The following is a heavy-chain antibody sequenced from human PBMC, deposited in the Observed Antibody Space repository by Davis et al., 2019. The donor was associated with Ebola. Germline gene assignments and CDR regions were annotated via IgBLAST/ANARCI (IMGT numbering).Heavy chain of an antibody. CDR3: AKDWIFGVVSTYYFDY. V-gene: IGHV3-23*01. J-gene: IGHJ4*02. D-gene: IGHD3-3*01. CDR1: GFTFSGYA. Sequence: GGSLRLSCAASGFTFSGYAMSWVRQAPGKGLEWVSAISGSGGSTYYADSVKGRFTISRDNSKNTLYLQMNSLRAEDTAVYYCAKDWIFGVVSTYYFDYWGQGTLVTVSS. CDR2: ISGSGGST.